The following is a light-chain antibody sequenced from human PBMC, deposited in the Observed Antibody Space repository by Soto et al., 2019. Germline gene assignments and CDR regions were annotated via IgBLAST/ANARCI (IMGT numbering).Light chain of an antibody. V-gene: IGLV2-23*01. CDR3: CSYAGSSTLV. CDR2: EGS. J-gene: IGLJ3*02. CDR1: SSDVGGYKY. Sequence: QSALTQPASVSASPGQSITISCTGTSSDVGGYKYVSWYQQHPGKSPKLMIYEGSKRPSGVSNRFSGSKSGNTASLTISGLQAEDEADYYCCSYAGSSTLVFGGGTKVTVL.